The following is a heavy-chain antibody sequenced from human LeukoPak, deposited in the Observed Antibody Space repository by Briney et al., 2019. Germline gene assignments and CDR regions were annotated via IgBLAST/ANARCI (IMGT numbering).Heavy chain of an antibody. CDR3: ARVYYSSSYDYWYFDL. J-gene: IGHJ2*01. D-gene: IGHD6-13*01. Sequence: SETLSLTCTVTDGSISGYYWSWIRQPPGKGLEWIGYIFYSGSTNYNPSLKSRVTISVDTSKNQFSLKLRSVTAADTAVYYCARVYYSSSYDYWYFDLWGRGTLVAVSS. CDR1: DGSISGYY. V-gene: IGHV4-59*01. CDR2: IFYSGST.